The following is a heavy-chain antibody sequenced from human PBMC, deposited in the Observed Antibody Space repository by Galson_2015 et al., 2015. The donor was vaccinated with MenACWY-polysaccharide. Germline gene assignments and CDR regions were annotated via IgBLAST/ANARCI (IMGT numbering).Heavy chain of an antibody. V-gene: IGHV3-7*01. CDR2: IKQDGSEK. D-gene: IGHD3-3*01. CDR1: GFTFSGYW. J-gene: IGHJ5*02. Sequence: LRLSCAASGFTFSGYWMTWVRQAPGKGLEWVANIKQDGSEKNYVDSVEGRFTISRDNAKNSLYLQMNSLRAEDTAVYYCARGRITIGPWGQGTLVTVSS. CDR3: ARGRITIGP.